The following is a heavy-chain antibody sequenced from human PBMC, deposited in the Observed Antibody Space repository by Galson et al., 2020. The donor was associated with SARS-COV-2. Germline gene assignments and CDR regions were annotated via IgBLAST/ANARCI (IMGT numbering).Heavy chain of an antibody. V-gene: IGHV1-24*01. D-gene: IGHD2-2*01. CDR1: GYTLTELS. CDR2: FDPDDGAT. CDR3: ATAPSIVVVPAANWFDP. J-gene: IGHJ5*02. Sequence: ASVKVSCKVSGYTLTELSMHWVRQAPGKGLEWMGGFDPDDGATIYAQKFQGRVTMTEDTSTDTAYMELSSLRSEDTAVYYCATAPSIVVVPAANWFDPWGQGTLVTVSS.